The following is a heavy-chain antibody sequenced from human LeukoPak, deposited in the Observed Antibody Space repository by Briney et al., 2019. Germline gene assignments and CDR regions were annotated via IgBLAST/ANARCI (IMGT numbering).Heavy chain of an antibody. D-gene: IGHD6-13*01. CDR2: IKQDGSEK. CDR1: GFTFSSYW. Sequence: PGGSLRLSCAASGFTFSSYWMSWVRQAPGKGREWVANIKQDGSEKYYVDSVKGRFTISRDNAKNSLYLQMNSLRAEDTAVYYCARVFAGQQLVFFDYWGQGTLVTVSS. CDR3: ARVFAGQQLVFFDY. J-gene: IGHJ4*02. V-gene: IGHV3-7*01.